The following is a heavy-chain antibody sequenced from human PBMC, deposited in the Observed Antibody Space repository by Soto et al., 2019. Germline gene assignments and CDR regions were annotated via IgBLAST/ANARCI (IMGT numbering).Heavy chain of an antibody. Sequence: QVQLVQSGAEVKKPGASVKVSCKASGYTFTSYDINWVRQATGQGLEWMGWMNPNSGNTGYAQKFQGRVTMTRNTSISTAYMELSSLRSEDTAVYYCARAVRITMVRGVGYYYYMDVWGKGTTVTVSS. CDR1: GYTFTSYD. CDR3: ARAVRITMVRGVGYYYYMDV. V-gene: IGHV1-8*01. CDR2: MNPNSGNT. J-gene: IGHJ6*03. D-gene: IGHD3-10*01.